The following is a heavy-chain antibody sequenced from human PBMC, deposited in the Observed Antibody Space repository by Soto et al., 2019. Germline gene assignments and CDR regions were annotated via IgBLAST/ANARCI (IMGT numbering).Heavy chain of an antibody. V-gene: IGHV4-34*01. D-gene: IGHD3-22*01. J-gene: IGHJ4*02. CDR1: GGSFSGYY. CDR3: ARAFERGRRGYYLY. CDR2: INHSGST. Sequence: SETLSLTCAVYGGSFSGYYWSWIRQPPGKGPEWIGEINHSGSTNYNPSLKSRVTISVDTSKNQFSLKLSSVTAADTAVYYCARAFERGRRGYYLYWGQGTLVTVSS.